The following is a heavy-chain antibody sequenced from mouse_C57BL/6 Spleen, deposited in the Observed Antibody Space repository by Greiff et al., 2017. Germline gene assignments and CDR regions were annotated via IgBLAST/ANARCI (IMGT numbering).Heavy chain of an antibody. D-gene: IGHD1-1*01. J-gene: IGHJ1*03. CDR1: GFTFTDYY. V-gene: IGHV7-3*01. Sequence: EVKLMESGGGLVQPGGSLSLSCAASGFTFTDYYMSWVRQPPGKALEWLGFIRNKANGYTTEYSASVKGRFTISRDNSQSILYLQMMALRAEDSATYYGARSVIATVVATSYWYFDVWGTGTTVTVSS. CDR2: IRNKANGYTT. CDR3: ARSVIATVVATSYWYFDV.